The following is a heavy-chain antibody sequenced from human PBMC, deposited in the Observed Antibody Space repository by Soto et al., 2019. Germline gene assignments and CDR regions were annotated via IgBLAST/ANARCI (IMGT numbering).Heavy chain of an antibody. CDR2: IYHSGST. CDR1: GGSISSSNW. J-gene: IGHJ6*02. Sequence: QVQLQESGPGLVKPSGTLSLTCAVSGGSISSSNWWSWVRQPPGKGLEWIGEIYHSGSTNYNPSLTGRVPLSVDQSEDQFSLALSSVTAADTAVYYCARVSGSYYSGMDVWGQGTTVTVSS. D-gene: IGHD1-26*01. V-gene: IGHV4-4*02. CDR3: ARVSGSYYSGMDV.